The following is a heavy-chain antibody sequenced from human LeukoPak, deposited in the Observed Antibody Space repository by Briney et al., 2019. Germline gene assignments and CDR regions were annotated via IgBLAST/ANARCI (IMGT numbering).Heavy chain of an antibody. CDR2: INPSGGST. D-gene: IGHD3-3*01. CDR3: ARDQNYDFWSGYPHYYYYYYMDV. CDR1: GYTFTSYY. V-gene: IGHV1-46*01. Sequence: GASVKVSCKASGYTFTSYYMHWVRQAPGQGLEWMGIINPSGGSTSYAQKFQGRVTMTRDTSTSTVYMELSSLRSEDTAVYYCARDQNYDFWSGYPHYYYYYYMDVWGKGTTVTVSS. J-gene: IGHJ6*03.